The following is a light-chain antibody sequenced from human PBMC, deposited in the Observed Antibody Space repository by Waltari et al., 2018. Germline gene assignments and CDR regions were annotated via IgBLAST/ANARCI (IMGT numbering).Light chain of an antibody. Sequence: DVVMTQSPPSLPVTLGQPASISCRASQTLVDSDGHTYLNWFHQRPGQSPRRLIYKVSYRDSGVPDRFSGSGSGTDFTLKISRVEAEDVGVYYCMQSTQWPWTFGQGTKVEIK. CDR3: MQSTQWPWT. V-gene: IGKV2-30*01. CDR2: KVS. J-gene: IGKJ1*01. CDR1: QTLVDSDGHTY.